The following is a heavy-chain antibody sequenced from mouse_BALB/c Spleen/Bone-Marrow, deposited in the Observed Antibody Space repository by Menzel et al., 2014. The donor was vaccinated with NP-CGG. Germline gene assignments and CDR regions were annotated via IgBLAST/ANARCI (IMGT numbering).Heavy chain of an antibody. D-gene: IGHD2-4*01. V-gene: IGHV1-14*01. CDR1: GYTFTNFV. Sequence: VQLKESGPELVKPGASVRVSCKASGYTFTNFVIYWVKQRPGQGLEWIGYANPYNDGTKYNEKFKGKATLTSDKSSTTAYKELSSLTSEDSAVYYCARTMIYFYAMDYWGQGTSVTVSS. CDR2: ANPYNDGT. J-gene: IGHJ4*01. CDR3: ARTMIYFYAMDY.